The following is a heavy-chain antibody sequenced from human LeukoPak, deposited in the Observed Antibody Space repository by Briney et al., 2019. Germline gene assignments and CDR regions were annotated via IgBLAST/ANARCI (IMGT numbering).Heavy chain of an antibody. V-gene: IGHV1-3*01. CDR3: ARYYYDSSGYYREYYFDY. J-gene: IGHJ4*02. CDR1: GYTFTSYA. D-gene: IGHD3-22*01. CDR2: INAGNGNT. Sequence: GASVKVSCKASGYTFTSYAMHWVRQAPGQRLEWMGWINAGNGNTKYSQKFQGRVTITRDTSASTAYMELSSLRSEDTAVYYCARYYYDSSGYYREYYFDYWGQGTLVTVSS.